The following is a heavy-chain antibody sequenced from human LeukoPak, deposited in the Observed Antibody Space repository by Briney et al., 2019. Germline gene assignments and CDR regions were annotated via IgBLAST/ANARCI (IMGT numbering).Heavy chain of an antibody. CDR1: GGSISSYY. J-gene: IGHJ3*02. CDR2: IYYNGIT. V-gene: IGHV4-59*01. D-gene: IGHD4-17*01. Sequence: PSETLSLTCTVSGGSISSYYWSWIRQPPGKGLEWIGYIYYNGITNYNPSLTSRVTISVDTSKNQFSLKLSSVTAADTAVYYCARRGGAETWDAFDIWGQGTMVTVSS. CDR3: ARRGGAETWDAFDI.